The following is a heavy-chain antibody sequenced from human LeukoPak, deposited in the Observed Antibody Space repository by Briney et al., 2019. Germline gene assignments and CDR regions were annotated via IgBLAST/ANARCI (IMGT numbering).Heavy chain of an antibody. V-gene: IGHV3-74*01. Sequence: GGSLRLSCAASGFTFRNHWMHWVRQAPGKGLVWVSSINSDGASTTFADSVKGRFTISRDNAKNTLYLQMNSLRAEDTAVYYCGCSGGSSPGYWGPGTLAIVSS. D-gene: IGHD2-15*01. CDR3: GCSGGSSPGY. J-gene: IGHJ4*02. CDR2: INSDGAST. CDR1: GFTFRNHW.